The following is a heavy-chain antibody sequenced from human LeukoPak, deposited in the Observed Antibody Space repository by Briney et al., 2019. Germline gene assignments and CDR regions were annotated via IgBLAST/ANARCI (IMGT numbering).Heavy chain of an antibody. CDR3: VKAANFYGSGKANYYYMDV. D-gene: IGHD3-10*01. J-gene: IGHJ6*03. CDR1: GFTFSSYG. V-gene: IGHV3-23*01. Sequence: GGSLRLSCAASGFTFSSYGMSWVRQAPGKGLEWVSAISGSGGRIYYADSVKGRLTISRDNSKKKVYLQMNSLRVEDTAVYYCVKAANFYGSGKANYYYMDVWGKGTTVTVSS. CDR2: ISGSGGRI.